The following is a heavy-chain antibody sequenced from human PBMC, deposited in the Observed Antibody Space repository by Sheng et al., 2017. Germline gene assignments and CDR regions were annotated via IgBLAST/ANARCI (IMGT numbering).Heavy chain of an antibody. CDR3: ARGHTVMGNHFDS. V-gene: IGHV4-38-2*02. D-gene: IGHD5-18*01. J-gene: IGHJ4*02. Sequence: QVQLQESGPGLAKPSETLSLSCSVSGSSVSTASFWGWIRQPPGEGLQWIGNIYRSGTPFYNPSLKSRVIISRDTSKNQLSLNVTSVTAADTAVYFCARGHTVMGNHFDSWGQGTLVIVSS. CDR2: IYRSGTP. CDR1: GSSVSTASF.